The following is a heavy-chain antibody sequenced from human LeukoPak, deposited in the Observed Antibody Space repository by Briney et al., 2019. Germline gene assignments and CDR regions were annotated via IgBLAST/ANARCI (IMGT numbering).Heavy chain of an antibody. Sequence: GGSLRLSCAASGFTFSSYSMNWVRQAPGKGLEWVSSISSSSSYIYYADSVKGRFTISRDNAKNSLYLQMNSLRAEDTAVYYCAKDRVLRYFDWTFDYWGQGTLVTVSS. CDR3: AKDRVLRYFDWTFDY. CDR1: GFTFSSYS. J-gene: IGHJ4*02. V-gene: IGHV3-21*01. CDR2: ISSSSSYI. D-gene: IGHD3-9*01.